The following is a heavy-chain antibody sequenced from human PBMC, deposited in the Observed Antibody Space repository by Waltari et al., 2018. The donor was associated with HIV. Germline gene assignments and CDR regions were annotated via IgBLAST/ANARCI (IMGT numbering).Heavy chain of an antibody. CDR3: AKGAFDMVVVSVLDS. D-gene: IGHD2-21*01. Sequence: EVQLLESGGGLVQPGGSLRLSCAASGFTFSSYAMSWVRQAPGKGRQWVSIIGGSGSTTYSADSVKGRVTISRDNSENTLYLQINSLRAEDTAVYYCAKGAFDMVVVSVLDSWGHGTLVTVSS. CDR1: GFTFSSYA. J-gene: IGHJ5*01. V-gene: IGHV3-23*01. CDR2: IGGSGSTT.